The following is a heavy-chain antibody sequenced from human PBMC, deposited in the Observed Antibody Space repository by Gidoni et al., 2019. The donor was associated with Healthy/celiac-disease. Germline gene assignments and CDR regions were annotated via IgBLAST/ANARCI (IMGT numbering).Heavy chain of an antibody. CDR2: INPSGGST. D-gene: IGHD3-10*01. CDR3: ARVHLTMVQGVIMEDGFDY. J-gene: IGHJ4*02. CDR1: GYTFTSYY. V-gene: IGHV1-46*01. Sequence: QVQLVQSGAEVKKPGASVKVSCKASGYTFTSYYMHWVRQAPGQGLEWMGIINPSGGSTSYAQKFQGRVTMTRDTSTSTVYMELSSLRSEDTAVYYCARVHLTMVQGVIMEDGFDYWGQGTLVTVSS.